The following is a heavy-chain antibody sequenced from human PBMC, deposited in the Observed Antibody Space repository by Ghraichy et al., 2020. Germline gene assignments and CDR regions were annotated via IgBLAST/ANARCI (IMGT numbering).Heavy chain of an antibody. D-gene: IGHD4-17*01. CDR3: TTDGPSFHGDGAFET. CDR1: GFTFSYAW. CDR2: IKNKDNGETT. V-gene: IGHV3-15*01. J-gene: IGHJ3*02. Sequence: GGSLRLSCAASGFTFSYAWMTWVRQAPGKRLEWVGRIKNKDNGETTEYAAPVQGRFTISRDDSKNMLHLQMNSLKTEDTGVYFCTTDGPSFHGDGAFETWGQGTMVTVSS.